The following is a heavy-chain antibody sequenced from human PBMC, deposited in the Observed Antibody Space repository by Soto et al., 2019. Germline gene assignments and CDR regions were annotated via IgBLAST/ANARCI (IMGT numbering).Heavy chain of an antibody. Sequence: GGSLRLSCAASGFTFSSYSMNWVRQAPGKGLEWVSYISSSSTIYYADSVKGRFTISRDSSKNTLYLQINSLRAEDTAVYYCANDCYCISTRSKLAFDYCGQVTLVTVSS. CDR1: GFTFSSYS. J-gene: IGHJ4*02. CDR2: ISSSSTI. D-gene: IGHD2-2*01. CDR3: ANDCYCISTRSKLAFDY. V-gene: IGHV3-48*01.